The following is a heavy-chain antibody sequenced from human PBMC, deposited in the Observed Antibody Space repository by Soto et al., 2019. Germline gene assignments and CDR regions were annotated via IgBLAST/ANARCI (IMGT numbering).Heavy chain of an antibody. V-gene: IGHV1-18*01. CDR3: ARGPRGFVQRYFDY. CDR2: ISAYNGNT. Sequence: QVQLVQSGAEVKKPGASVKVSCKASGYTFTSYGISRVRQAPGQGLARMGWISAYNGNTNYAQKPQGRVTMTTDTTTSPAYMELTSLRSIDTAVYDCARGPRGFVQRYFDYLGQGTLVTVSS. J-gene: IGHJ4*02. CDR1: GYTFTSYG. D-gene: IGHD3-10*01.